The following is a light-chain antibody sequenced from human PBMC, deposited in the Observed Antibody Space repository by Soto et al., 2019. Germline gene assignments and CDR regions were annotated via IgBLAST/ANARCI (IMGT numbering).Light chain of an antibody. CDR1: QSISSW. CDR3: QQSYSARLT. Sequence: DIQMTQSPSTLSASVGDRVTITCRASQSISSWLAWYQQKPGKAPKLLIYKASSLESGVPSRFSGSGSGTDFTLSISTLQLEDLATYYCQQSYSARLTFGGGTKVDIK. J-gene: IGKJ4*01. V-gene: IGKV1-5*03. CDR2: KAS.